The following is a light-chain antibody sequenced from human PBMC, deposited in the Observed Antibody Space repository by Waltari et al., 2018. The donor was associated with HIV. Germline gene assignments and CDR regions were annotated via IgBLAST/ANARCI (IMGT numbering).Light chain of an antibody. CDR2: RNN. V-gene: IGLV1-47*01. CDR3: AAWDDSLSGV. J-gene: IGLJ2*01. Sequence: QSVLTQPPSASGTPGQRVTISCSGGSSNIGNNHVYWYQQFPGTAPKLLIYRNNQRPSWVPDRFSGSKSGTSASLVISGLRSEDEADYYCAAWDDSLSGVFGGGTKVTVL. CDR1: SSNIGNNH.